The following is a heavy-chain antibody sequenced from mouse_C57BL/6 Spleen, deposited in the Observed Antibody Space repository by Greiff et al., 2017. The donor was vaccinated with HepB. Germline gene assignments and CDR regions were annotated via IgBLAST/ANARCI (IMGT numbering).Heavy chain of an antibody. CDR2: IDPNSGGT. CDR3: EIYYYGSSYEDYAMDY. Sequence: VQLQQPGAELVKPGASVKLSCKASGYTFTSYWMHWVKQRPGRGLEWIGRIDPNSGGTKYNEKFKSKATLTVDKPSSTAYMQLSSLTSDDSAVYYCEIYYYGSSYEDYAMDYWGQGTSVTVSS. V-gene: IGHV1-72*01. D-gene: IGHD1-1*01. J-gene: IGHJ4*01. CDR1: GYTFTSYW.